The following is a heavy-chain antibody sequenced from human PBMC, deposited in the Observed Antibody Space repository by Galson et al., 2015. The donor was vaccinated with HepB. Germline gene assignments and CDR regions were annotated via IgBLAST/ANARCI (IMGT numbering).Heavy chain of an antibody. Sequence: SVKVSCKASGGTFSSYAISWVRQAPGQGLEWMGGIIPILGIANYAQKFQGRVTITADKSTSTAYMELSSLRSEDTAVYYCATSPLRGYCSGGSCLLSGGYYYYYMDVWGKGTTVTVSS. V-gene: IGHV1-69*10. CDR1: GGTFSSYA. J-gene: IGHJ6*03. CDR3: ATSPLRGYCSGGSCLLSGGYYYYYMDV. D-gene: IGHD2-15*01. CDR2: IIPILGIA.